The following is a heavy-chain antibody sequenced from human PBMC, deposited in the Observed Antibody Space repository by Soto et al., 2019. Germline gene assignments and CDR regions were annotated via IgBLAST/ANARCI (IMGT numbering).Heavy chain of an antibody. Sequence: QVTLKESGPVLVKPTETLTLTCTVSGFSLSNARMGVSWIRQPPGQALEWLAHIFSNDEKSYSTSLKSRLTISKDTSKGQVVLTMTNMDPVDTATYCCARTPGSSSYPFYYYYGMDVWGQGTTVTVSS. V-gene: IGHV2-26*01. D-gene: IGHD6-13*01. J-gene: IGHJ6*02. CDR1: GFSLSNARMG. CDR2: IFSNDEK. CDR3: ARTPGSSSYPFYYYYGMDV.